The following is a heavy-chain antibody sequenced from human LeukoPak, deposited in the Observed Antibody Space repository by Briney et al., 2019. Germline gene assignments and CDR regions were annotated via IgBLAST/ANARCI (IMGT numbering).Heavy chain of an antibody. CDR2: ISSSSSYI. Sequence: PGGSLRLSCAASGFTFSSYSMNWVRQAPGKGLEWVSSISSSSSYIYYADSVKGRFTISGDNAKNSLYLQMNSLRAEDTAVYYCARFFRRGGSSWYYFDYWGQGTLVTVSS. J-gene: IGHJ4*02. D-gene: IGHD6-13*01. CDR1: GFTFSSYS. V-gene: IGHV3-21*01. CDR3: ARFFRRGGSSWYYFDY.